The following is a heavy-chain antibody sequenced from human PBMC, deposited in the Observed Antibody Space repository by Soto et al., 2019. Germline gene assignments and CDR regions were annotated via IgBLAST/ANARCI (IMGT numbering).Heavy chain of an antibody. CDR2: IIPKLGSA. J-gene: IGHJ4*01. Sequence: QVQLVQSGAEVKKPGSSVQVSCKASGGGNLRDYRTTWVRQAPGQGLEWMGGIIPKLGSANYAQNFHGRVTITAAESTSTVYLELSSLRYEDTAVYYCARVGDGYNCGEVYWGHENPVNVSS. CDR3: ARVGDGYNCGEVY. D-gene: IGHD2-21*01. V-gene: IGHV1-69*01. CDR1: GGGNLRDYR.